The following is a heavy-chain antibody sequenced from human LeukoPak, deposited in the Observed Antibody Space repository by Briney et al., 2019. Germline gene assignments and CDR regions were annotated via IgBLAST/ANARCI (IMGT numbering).Heavy chain of an antibody. J-gene: IGHJ3*02. V-gene: IGHV4-59*01. Sequence: PSETLSLTCTVSGGSISSYYWSWIRQPPGKGLEWIGYIYYSGSTNYNPSLKSRVTISVDTSKNQFSLKLSSVTAADTAVYYCARDIGHGDYVFAFDIWGQGTMVTVSS. CDR1: GGSISSYY. CDR2: IYYSGST. D-gene: IGHD4-17*01. CDR3: ARDIGHGDYVFAFDI.